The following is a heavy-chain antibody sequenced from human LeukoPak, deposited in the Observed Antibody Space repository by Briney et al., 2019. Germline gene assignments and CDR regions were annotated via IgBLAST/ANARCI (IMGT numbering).Heavy chain of an antibody. V-gene: IGHV3-23*01. D-gene: IGHD4-23*01. Sequence: SGRSLRLSCEASGFTFSSYAMHWVRQAPGKGLEWVSSASGSGGSTYYADSVKGRFTISRDNSKNTLYLQMNSLRAEDTAVYYCAKDLGSVVTPPSLDYWGQGTLVTVSS. CDR3: AKDLGSVVTPPSLDY. J-gene: IGHJ4*02. CDR1: GFTFSSYA. CDR2: ASGSGGST.